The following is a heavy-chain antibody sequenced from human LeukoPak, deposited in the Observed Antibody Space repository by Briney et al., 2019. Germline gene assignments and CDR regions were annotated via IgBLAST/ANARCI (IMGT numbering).Heavy chain of an antibody. CDR3: ARDTTAGSGDNWFDP. J-gene: IGHJ5*02. CDR2: IYYSGST. D-gene: IGHD3-10*01. Sequence: SETLSLTRTVSGGSISSYYWSWIRQPPGKGLEWIGYIYYSGSTNYNPSLKSRVTISVDTSKNQFSLKLSSVTAADTAVYYCARDTTAGSGDNWFDPWGQGTLVTVSS. V-gene: IGHV4-59*01. CDR1: GGSISSYY.